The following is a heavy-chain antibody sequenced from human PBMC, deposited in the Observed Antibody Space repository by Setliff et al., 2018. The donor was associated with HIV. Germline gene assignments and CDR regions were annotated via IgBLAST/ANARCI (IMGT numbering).Heavy chain of an antibody. D-gene: IGHD1-7*01. V-gene: IGHV4-39*01. CDR2: ISYSGST. J-gene: IGHJ6*03. Sequence: SETLSLTCNVSGGSFSNSYYFWGWIRQPPGKGLEWIGSISYSGSTCYNPSLKSRVTMSVDTSKNQFSLKLSSVTAADTAAYYCARHRQGLTGSTPGYYMDVWGKGTTVTVSS. CDR1: GGSFSNSYYF. CDR3: ARHRQGLTGSTPGYYMDV.